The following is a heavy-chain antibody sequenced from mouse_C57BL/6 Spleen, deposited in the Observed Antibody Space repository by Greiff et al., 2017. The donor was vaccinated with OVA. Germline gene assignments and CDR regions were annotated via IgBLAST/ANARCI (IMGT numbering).Heavy chain of an antibody. J-gene: IGHJ4*01. CDR1: GFTFSDYG. D-gene: IGHD1-1*01. V-gene: IGHV5-17*01. CDR3: ARGRDYYGSSFAMDY. CDR2: ISSGSSTI. Sequence: EVNLVESGGGLVKPGGSLKLSCAASGFTFSDYGMHWVRQAPEKGLEWVAYISSGSSTIYYADTVKGRFTISRDNAKNTLFLQMTSLRSEDTAMYYCARGRDYYGSSFAMDYWGQGTSVTVSS.